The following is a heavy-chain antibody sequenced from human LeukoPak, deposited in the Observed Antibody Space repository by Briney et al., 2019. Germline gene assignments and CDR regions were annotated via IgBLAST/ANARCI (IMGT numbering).Heavy chain of an antibody. J-gene: IGHJ4*02. CDR2: IKPDGSEI. CDR1: GFTFSGYW. Sequence: GGSLRLSCAASGFTFSGYWMDWVRQTPGKGLEWVANIKPDGSEIYYVDSVKGRFTISRDNAKNSLYLQMNSLRAEDTAVYYCARVVSSWYFDYWGQGTLVTVSS. CDR3: ARVVSSWYFDY. D-gene: IGHD6-13*01. V-gene: IGHV3-7*02.